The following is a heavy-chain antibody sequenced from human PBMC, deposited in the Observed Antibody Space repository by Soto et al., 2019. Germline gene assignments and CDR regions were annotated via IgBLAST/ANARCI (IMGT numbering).Heavy chain of an antibody. CDR1: GGSLSSSSYY. CDR2: IYYSGST. Sequence: QLQLQESGPGLVKPSETLSLTCTVSGGSLSSSSYYWGWIRQPPGKGLEWIGSIYYSGSTYYNPSLKSRVTISVDTSKNQFSRKLSSVTAADTAVYYCASPYGDYEIGQGAFDIWGQGTMVTVSS. CDR3: ASPYGDYEIGQGAFDI. J-gene: IGHJ3*02. V-gene: IGHV4-39*01. D-gene: IGHD4-17*01.